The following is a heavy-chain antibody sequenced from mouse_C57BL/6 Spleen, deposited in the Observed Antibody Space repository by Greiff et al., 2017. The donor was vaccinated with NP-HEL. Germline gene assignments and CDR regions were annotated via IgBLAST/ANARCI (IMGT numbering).Heavy chain of an antibody. CDR1: GYTFTSYW. V-gene: IGHV1-55*01. CDR2: IYPGSGST. CDR3: ASWRYDYDGFDY. J-gene: IGHJ2*01. D-gene: IGHD2-4*01. Sequence: QVQLQQPGAELVKPGASVKMSCKASGYTFTSYWITWVKQRPGQGLEWIGDIYPGSGSTNYNEKFKSMATLTVDTSSSTAYMQLSSLTSEDSAVYYCASWRYDYDGFDYWGQGTTLTVSS.